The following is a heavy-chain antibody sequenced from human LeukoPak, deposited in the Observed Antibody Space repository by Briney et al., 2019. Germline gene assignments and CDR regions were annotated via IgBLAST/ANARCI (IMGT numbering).Heavy chain of an antibody. CDR1: GFTFSSYG. V-gene: IGHV3-30*18. CDR3: AKDPGMPYSSSRFFSNYFDY. J-gene: IGHJ4*02. CDR2: ISYDGSNK. Sequence: PGGSLRLSCAASGFTFSSYGMHWVRQAPGKGLEWVAVISYDGSNKYYADSVKGRFTISRDNSKNTLYLQMNSLRAEDTAVYYCAKDPGMPYSSSRFFSNYFDYWGQGTLVTVSS. D-gene: IGHD6-13*01.